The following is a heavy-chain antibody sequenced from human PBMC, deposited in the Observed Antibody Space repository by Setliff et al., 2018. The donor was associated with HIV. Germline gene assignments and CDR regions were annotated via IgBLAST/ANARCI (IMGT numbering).Heavy chain of an antibody. D-gene: IGHD3-22*01. V-gene: IGHV3-15*01. Sequence: PGGSLRLSCAASGFTFSNAWMTWVRQAPGKGLEWVGRIKSRGDGETSDSAAPVRGRFTISRDNSKNSLYLQMNSLRAEDTAVYYCAKTYYYDSSGYYYFDSWGQGTLVTVSS. CDR3: AKTYYYDSSGYYYFDS. CDR2: IKSRGDGETS. CDR1: GFTFSNAW. J-gene: IGHJ4*02.